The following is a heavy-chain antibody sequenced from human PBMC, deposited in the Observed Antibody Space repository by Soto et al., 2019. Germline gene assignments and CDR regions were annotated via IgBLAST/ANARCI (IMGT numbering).Heavy chain of an antibody. J-gene: IGHJ6*03. CDR1: GFTFSNYE. Sequence: EAQLVESGGGLVQPWGSLRLSCAAYGFTFSNYEMHWVRQAPGKGLEYVSGISNNGAHTDYAKSVKGRFTISRDNSENTLYLQMGSLRAEDMALYYCARRGYGSRWPNVYMDVWGKGTTVTVSS. CDR3: ARRGYGSRWPNVYMDV. CDR2: ISNNGAHT. V-gene: IGHV3-64*01. D-gene: IGHD6-13*01.